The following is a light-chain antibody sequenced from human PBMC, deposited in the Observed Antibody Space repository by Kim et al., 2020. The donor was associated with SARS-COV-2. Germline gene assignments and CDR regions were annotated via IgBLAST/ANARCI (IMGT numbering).Light chain of an antibody. CDR2: GAS. CDR1: QSITGSY. V-gene: IGKV3-20*01. J-gene: IGKJ1*01. Sequence: EIVLTQSPGTLSMSPGERATLSCRASQSITGSYLAWYQQKPGQAPRLLIYGASNRATGIPDRFSGSGSGTDFTLIINRLEPVDFAVYYCQQYGDSPWTFGQGTKVDIK. CDR3: QQYGDSPWT.